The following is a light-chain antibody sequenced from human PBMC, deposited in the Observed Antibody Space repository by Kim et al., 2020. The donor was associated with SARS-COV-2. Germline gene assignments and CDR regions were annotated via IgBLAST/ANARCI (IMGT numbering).Light chain of an antibody. CDR3: QAWDLRSVWV. CDR2: YDT. J-gene: IGLJ3*02. V-gene: IGLV3-21*04. CDR1: NIGKKS. Sequence: SYELTQPPSVSVAPGKTARITCGGDNIGKKSVHWFQQRPGQAPVLVISYDTDRPSGIPERFSGSNSGHTATLTHNRVEAGDEADYICQAWDLRSVWVLGG.